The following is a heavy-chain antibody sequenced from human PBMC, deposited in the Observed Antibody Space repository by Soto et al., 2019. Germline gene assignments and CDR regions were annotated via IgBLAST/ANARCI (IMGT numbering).Heavy chain of an antibody. CDR2: IYWDDDK. D-gene: IGHD2-15*01. CDR3: AHVLVVVANYGMDV. CDR1: GFSLSTSGVG. J-gene: IGHJ6*02. V-gene: IGHV2-5*02. Sequence: QITLKESGPTLVKPTQTLTLTCTFSGFSLSTSGVGVGWIRQPPGKALEWLALIYWDDDKRYSPSLTSRLTITKDTSKNQEALTMTNMDPVDTATYYCAHVLVVVANYGMDVWGQGTTVTVSS.